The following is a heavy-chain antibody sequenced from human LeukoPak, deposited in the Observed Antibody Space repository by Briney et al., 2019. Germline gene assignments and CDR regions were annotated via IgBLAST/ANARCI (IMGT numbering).Heavy chain of an antibody. CDR2: IYNSGST. CDR1: GGSISSYY. Sequence: TSETLSLTCTVSGGSISSYYWTWIRQPPGKGLEWIGYIYNSGSTNYNPSLKSRVTISIDTSKNQFSLKLSSVTAADTAVYYCGAESERWLVRSWGQGTLVTVSS. CDR3: GAESERWLVRS. V-gene: IGHV4-59*01. J-gene: IGHJ4*02. D-gene: IGHD6-19*01.